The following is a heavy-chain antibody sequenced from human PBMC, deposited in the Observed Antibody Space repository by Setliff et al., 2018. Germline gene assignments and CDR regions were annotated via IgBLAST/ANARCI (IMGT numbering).Heavy chain of an antibody. CDR2: IYPSGST. D-gene: IGHD4-17*01. CDR1: GGSISDYY. J-gene: IGHJ3*02. CDR3: ARDRPDHYEGAFDI. V-gene: IGHV4-4*07. Sequence: KPSETLSLTCTVSGGSISDYYWSWVWQPAGKGLEWIGRIYPSGSTNYNPSLKSRVTVSLDRSKNQFSLELSSVTAADTAVYYCARDRPDHYEGAFDIWGQGTMVTVSS.